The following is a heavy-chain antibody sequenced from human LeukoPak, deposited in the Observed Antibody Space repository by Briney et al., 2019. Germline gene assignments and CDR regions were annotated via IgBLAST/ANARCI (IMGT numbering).Heavy chain of an antibody. CDR2: ISYDGSNK. Sequence: PGRSLRLSCAASGFTFSSYGMHWVRQAPGKGLEWVAVISYDGSNKYYADSVKGRFTISRDNSKNTLYLQMNSLRAEDTAVYYCAKDLSGSPVDWGQGTLVTVSS. CDR1: GFTFSSYG. V-gene: IGHV3-30*18. CDR3: AKDLSGSPVD. J-gene: IGHJ4*02. D-gene: IGHD1-26*01.